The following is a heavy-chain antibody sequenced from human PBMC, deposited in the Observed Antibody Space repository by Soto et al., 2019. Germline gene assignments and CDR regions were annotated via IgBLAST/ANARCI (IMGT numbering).Heavy chain of an antibody. Sequence: QVQLVQSGAEVKKPGASVKVSCKASGYTFTNSDINWVRQAPGQGLEWIGWMNPDSGHAAYAQKFQGRVTLTTSTSTSTVYMEMRSLGSEDTAVYYCARRPHCSGGICYYGLDNWGQGTLVTVAS. CDR2: MNPDSGHA. CDR1: GYTFTNSD. J-gene: IGHJ4*02. V-gene: IGHV1-8*01. D-gene: IGHD2-15*01. CDR3: ARRPHCSGGICYYGLDN.